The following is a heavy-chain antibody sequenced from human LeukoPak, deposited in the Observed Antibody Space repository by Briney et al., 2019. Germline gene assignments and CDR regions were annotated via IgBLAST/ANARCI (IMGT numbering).Heavy chain of an antibody. CDR1: GGSFSGYY. Sequence: PSETLSLTCAVYGGSFSGYYWSWIRQPPGKGLEWIGEINHSGSTNYNPSLKSRVTISVDTSKNQFSLKLSSVTAADTAVYYCARGLRLTDNTDSSGYGIDYWGQGTLVTVSS. V-gene: IGHV4-34*01. CDR2: INHSGST. CDR3: ARGLRLTDNTDSSGYGIDY. D-gene: IGHD3-22*01. J-gene: IGHJ4*02.